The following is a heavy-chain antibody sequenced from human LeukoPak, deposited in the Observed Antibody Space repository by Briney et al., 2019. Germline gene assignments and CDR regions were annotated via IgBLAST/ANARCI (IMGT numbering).Heavy chain of an antibody. CDR2: ISSSSSYI. CDR3: ARDSVYDFWSGYYNQNWFDP. V-gene: IGHV3-21*01. D-gene: IGHD3-3*01. J-gene: IGHJ5*02. CDR1: GFTFSSYS. Sequence: GGSLRLSCAASGFTFSSYSMNWVRQAPGKGLEWVSSISSSSSYIYYADSVKGRFTISRDNAKNSLYLQMNSLRAEDTAVYYCARDSVYDFWSGYYNQNWFDPWGQGTLVTVSS.